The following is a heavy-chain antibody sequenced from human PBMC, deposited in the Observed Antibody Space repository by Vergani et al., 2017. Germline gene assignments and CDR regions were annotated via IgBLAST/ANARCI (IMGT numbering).Heavy chain of an antibody. CDR1: GESFSGHYW. CDR3: ARIHVTWADFWSGPNYYYYYGMDV. D-gene: IGHD3-3*01. Sequence: KPSETLSLTCEVQGESFSGHYWSWIRQPPGKGLEWLAHIFSNDEKSYSTSLKSRLTISKDTSKSQVVLTMTNMDPVDTATYYCARIHVTWADFWSGPNYYYYYGMDVWGQGTTVTVSS. V-gene: IGHV2-26*01. J-gene: IGHJ6*02. CDR2: IFSNDEK.